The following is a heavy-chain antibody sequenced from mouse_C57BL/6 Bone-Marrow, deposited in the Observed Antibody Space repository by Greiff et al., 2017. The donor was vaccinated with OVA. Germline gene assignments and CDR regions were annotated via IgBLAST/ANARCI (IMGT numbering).Heavy chain of an antibody. Sequence: DVHLVESGGGLVKPGGSLKLSCAASGFTFSSYAMSWVRQTPEKRLEWVATISDGGSYTYYPDNVKGRFTISRDNAKNNLYLQMSHLKAEDTAMYYCARGNYYGSSYYFDYWGQGTTLTVSS. CDR1: GFTFSSYA. CDR3: ARGNYYGSSYYFDY. CDR2: ISDGGSYT. J-gene: IGHJ2*01. V-gene: IGHV5-4*01. D-gene: IGHD1-1*01.